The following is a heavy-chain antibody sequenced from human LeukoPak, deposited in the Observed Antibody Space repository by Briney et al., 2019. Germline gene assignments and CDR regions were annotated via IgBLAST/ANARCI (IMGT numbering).Heavy chain of an antibody. CDR3: ARPPSRPPFI. CDR1: GYSFANYW. CDR2: IYPGDSDT. J-gene: IGHJ3*02. V-gene: IGHV5-51*01. Sequence: GESLRISCKGSGYSFANYWIGWVRQMPGKGLEWMGIIYPGDSDTRYSPSFQGHVTISADKSISTAYLQWSSLKASDTAMYYCARPPSRPPFIWGQGTMVTVSS.